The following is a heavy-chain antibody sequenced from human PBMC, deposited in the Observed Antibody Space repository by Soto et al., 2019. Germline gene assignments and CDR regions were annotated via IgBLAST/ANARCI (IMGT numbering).Heavy chain of an antibody. D-gene: IGHD2-21*02. Sequence: QVQLVQSGAEVKKPGSSVKVSCKASGGTFSSYAISWVRQAPGQGLEWMGRIIPIFGTANYAQKFQGRVTNAADASISTACKEQSRLRSEDTALYYWARDGDAHCGGDCYADALWFGPWGQGTLVIVST. CDR3: ARDGDAHCGGDCYADALWFGP. CDR2: IIPIFGTA. V-gene: IGHV1-69*12. J-gene: IGHJ5*02. CDR1: GGTFSSYA.